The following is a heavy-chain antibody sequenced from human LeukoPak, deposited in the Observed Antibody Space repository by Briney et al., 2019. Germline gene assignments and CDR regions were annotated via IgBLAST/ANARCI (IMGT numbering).Heavy chain of an antibody. J-gene: IGHJ4*02. Sequence: SETLSLSCTVSGGSISSYYWSWIRQPPGKGLEWIGYIYYSGSTNYNPSLKSRVTISVDTSKNQFSLKLSSVTAADTAVYYCARGLIQLWFHWGQGTLVTVSS. CDR1: GGSISSYY. CDR2: IYYSGST. D-gene: IGHD5-18*01. CDR3: ARGLIQLWFH. V-gene: IGHV4-59*01.